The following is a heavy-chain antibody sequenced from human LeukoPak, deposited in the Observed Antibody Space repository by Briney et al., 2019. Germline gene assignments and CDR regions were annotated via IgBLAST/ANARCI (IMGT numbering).Heavy chain of an antibody. CDR1: GFTFSSYA. CDR2: ISGGGGST. J-gene: IGHJ4*02. Sequence: GGSLRLSCAASGFTFSSYAMSWVRQAPGKGLEWVSAISGGGGSTYYADSVKGRFTISRDNSKNSLYLQMNSLRAEDTAIYYCARDRGSWGMSDYWGQGTLVTVSS. CDR3: ARDRGSWGMSDY. D-gene: IGHD1-26*01. V-gene: IGHV3-23*01.